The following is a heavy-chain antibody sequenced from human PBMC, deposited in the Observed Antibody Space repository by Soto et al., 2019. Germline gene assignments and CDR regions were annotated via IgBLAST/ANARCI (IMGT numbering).Heavy chain of an antibody. V-gene: IGHV3-33*01. J-gene: IGHJ6*02. D-gene: IGHD4-17*01. CDR2: IWHDGSEK. Sequence: GGSLRLSCAVSGCTFTKYGFHWVRQSPGKGLEWVAFIWHDGSEKNYADSVKGRFTISRDNAKNTLYLQMNSLRAEDTAVYYCARDGVDYGGNTDYYGMDVWGQGTTVTVSS. CDR3: ARDGVDYGGNTDYYGMDV. CDR1: GCTFTKYG.